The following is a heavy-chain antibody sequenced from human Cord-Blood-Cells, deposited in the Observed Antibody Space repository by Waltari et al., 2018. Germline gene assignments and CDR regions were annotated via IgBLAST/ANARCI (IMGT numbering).Heavy chain of an antibody. J-gene: IGHJ4*02. CDR1: GFTFSSYW. CDR3: ARPSLY. CDR2: IYSGGST. Sequence: EVQLVESGGGLVQPGGSLRLSCAASGFTFSSYWMHWVRQAPGKGLVWVSVIYSGGSTYYADSVKGRFTISRDNSKNTLYLQMNSLRAEDTAVYYCARPSLYWGQGTLVTVSS. V-gene: IGHV3-66*01.